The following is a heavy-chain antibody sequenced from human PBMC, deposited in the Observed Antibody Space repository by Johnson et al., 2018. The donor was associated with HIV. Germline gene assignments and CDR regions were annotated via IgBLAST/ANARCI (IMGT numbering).Heavy chain of an antibody. V-gene: IGHV3-30*02. CDR1: GFTFSSYA. CDR2: IRYDGSDK. Sequence: QVQLVESGGGVVQPGRSLRLSCAASGFTFSSYAMHWVRQAPGKGLEWVAFIRYDGSDKYYADSVKGRFTISRDNSKNTLYLQMNSLRAEDTAVYYCAKDRGVVVTAAPYEAFDIWGQGTMVTVSS. D-gene: IGHD2-21*02. J-gene: IGHJ3*02. CDR3: AKDRGVVVTAAPYEAFDI.